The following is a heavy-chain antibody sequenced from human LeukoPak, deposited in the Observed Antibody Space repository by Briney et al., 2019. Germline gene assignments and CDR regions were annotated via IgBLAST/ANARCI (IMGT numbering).Heavy chain of an antibody. J-gene: IGHJ4*02. CDR2: IIPILGIA. CDR1: GGTFNSYA. CDR3: ARTEYYYDSSGYGY. Sequence: SVKVSCKASGGTFNSYAISWVRQAPGQGLEWMGRIIPILGIANYAQKFQGRVTITADKSTSTAYMELSSLRSEDTAVYYCARTEYYYDSSGYGYWGQGTLVTVSS. D-gene: IGHD3-22*01. V-gene: IGHV1-69*04.